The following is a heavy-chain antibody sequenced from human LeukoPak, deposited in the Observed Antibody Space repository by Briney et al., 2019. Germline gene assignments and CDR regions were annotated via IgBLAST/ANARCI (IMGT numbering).Heavy chain of an antibody. CDR3: ARLDEGFYYDGGGFLY. CDR2: IYPCDSHV. D-gene: IGHD3-22*01. CDR1: GYTFTNYN. J-gene: IGHJ4*02. Sequence: GDSLKISCSGSGYTFTNYNIAWVRQMPGKGLEFMGIIYPCDSHVPYSPSFQGQVTISADKSVSTTYLQWSSLKASDTAIYYCARLDEGFYYDGGGFLYWGQGTLLAVSS. V-gene: IGHV5-51*01.